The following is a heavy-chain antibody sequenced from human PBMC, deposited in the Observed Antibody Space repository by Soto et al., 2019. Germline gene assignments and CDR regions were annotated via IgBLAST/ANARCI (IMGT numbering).Heavy chain of an antibody. J-gene: IGHJ6*02. Sequence: ASVKVSCKASGYTFTGYYMHWVRQAPGQELEWMGWINPNSGGTNYAQKFQGWVTMTRDTSISTAYMELSRLRSDDTAVYYCAREGYSSSWSLDVWGQGTTVTVSS. V-gene: IGHV1-2*04. D-gene: IGHD6-13*01. CDR2: INPNSGGT. CDR1: GYTFTGYY. CDR3: AREGYSSSWSLDV.